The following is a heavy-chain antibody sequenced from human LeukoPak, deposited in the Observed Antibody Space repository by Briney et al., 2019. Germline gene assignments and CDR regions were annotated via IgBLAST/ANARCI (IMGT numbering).Heavy chain of an antibody. CDR2: IYYSGST. Sequence: SETLSLTCTVSGGSISSYYWSWIRQPPGKGLEWIGYIYYSGSTNYNPFLKSRVTISVDTSQNQFSLKLSSVTAADTAVYYCARTLSGSYGMRWFDPWGQGTLVTVSS. V-gene: IGHV4-59*01. J-gene: IGHJ5*02. CDR1: GGSISSYY. CDR3: ARTLSGSYGMRWFDP. D-gene: IGHD1-26*01.